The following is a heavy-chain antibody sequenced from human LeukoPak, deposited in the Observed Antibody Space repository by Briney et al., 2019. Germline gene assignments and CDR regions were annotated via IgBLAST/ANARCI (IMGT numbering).Heavy chain of an antibody. CDR1: GFIFSSYG. CDR3: AKDIALFGSGDYMDV. J-gene: IGHJ6*03. Sequence: GGSLRLSCAASGFIFSSYGMHWVRQAPGKGLEWVSLISWDGGSTYYADSVKGRFTISRDNSKNSLYLQMNSLRTEDTALYYCAKDIALFGSGDYMDVWGKGTTVTVSS. D-gene: IGHD1-26*01. V-gene: IGHV3-43*01. CDR2: ISWDGGST.